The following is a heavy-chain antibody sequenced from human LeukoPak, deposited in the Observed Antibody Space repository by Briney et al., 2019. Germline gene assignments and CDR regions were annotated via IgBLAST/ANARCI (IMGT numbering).Heavy chain of an antibody. CDR1: GFTVSSNY. D-gene: IGHD3-10*01. V-gene: IGHV3-53*01. CDR3: ASGSGSYRTPYYYMDV. J-gene: IGHJ6*03. Sequence: GGSLRLSCAASGFTVSSNYMSWVRQAPGKGLEWVSVIYSGGSTYYADSVKGRFTISRDNSKNTLYFQMNNLRAEDTAVYYCASGSGSYRTPYYYMDVWGKGTTVTVSS. CDR2: IYSGGST.